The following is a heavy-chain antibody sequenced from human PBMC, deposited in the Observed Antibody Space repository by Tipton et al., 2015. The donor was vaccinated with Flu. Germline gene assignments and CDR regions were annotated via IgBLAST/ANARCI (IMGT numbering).Heavy chain of an antibody. CDR3: ARRKTVTTRLTYFDY. D-gene: IGHD4-17*01. CDR1: GGSITSYY. J-gene: IGHJ4*02. CDR2: SYYSGST. Sequence: TLSLTCSVPGGSITSYYWSWIRQPPGKGLEWIGYSYYSGSTNYNPTLKSRVTISVDTSKNQFSLKLSSVTAADTAVYYCARRKTVTTRLTYFDYWGQGTLVTVSS. V-gene: IGHV4-59*08.